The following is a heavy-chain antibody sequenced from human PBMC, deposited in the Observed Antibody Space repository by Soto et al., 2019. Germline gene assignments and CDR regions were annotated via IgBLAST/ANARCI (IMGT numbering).Heavy chain of an antibody. V-gene: IGHV3-23*01. CDR2: ISGSGIST. CDR3: EKSAGSNAYYPTDY. J-gene: IGHJ4*02. CDR1: GFTFSSYA. Sequence: EGQLLESGGGLVQPGGSLRLSCAASGFTFSSYAMTWVRQAPGKGLEWVSSISGSGISTYYADSVKGRFTISRDNSKNTLYLQMNSLRAEDAAVYYCEKSAGSNAYYPTDYWGQGALVTVSS. D-gene: IGHD3-16*01.